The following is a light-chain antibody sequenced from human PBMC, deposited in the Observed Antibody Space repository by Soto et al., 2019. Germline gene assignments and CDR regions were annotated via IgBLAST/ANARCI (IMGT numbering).Light chain of an antibody. J-gene: IGKJ5*01. Sequence: IQLTQAPSSLSACVGDRVRITCRASQGIHTALAWYQQKPGNAPMLLIYDASTVEAGVLSRFSGSGSGTDFTLTISRFQPADFAIYSCQQFSNYPHLFGQGTRLEIK. CDR3: QQFSNYPHL. CDR2: DAS. V-gene: IGKV1D-13*01. CDR1: QGIHTA.